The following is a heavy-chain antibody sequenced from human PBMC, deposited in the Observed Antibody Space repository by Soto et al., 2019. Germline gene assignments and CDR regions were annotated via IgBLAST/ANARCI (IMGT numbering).Heavy chain of an antibody. CDR3: ARGGYFDSSNYLAY. CDR1: GYTFTSYG. J-gene: IGHJ4*02. Sequence: ASVKVSCKASGYTFTSYGINWVRQAPGRGLEWIGWINPGNGNTKYSQQFQGRVIIDRDTSASTAYMELSSLRSEDTAVYYCARGGYFDSSNYLAYWGLGTLVTVYS. D-gene: IGHD3-22*01. CDR2: INPGNGNT. V-gene: IGHV1-3*01.